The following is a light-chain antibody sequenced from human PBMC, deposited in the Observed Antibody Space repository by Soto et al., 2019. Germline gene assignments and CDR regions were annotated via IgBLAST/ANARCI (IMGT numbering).Light chain of an antibody. CDR1: QSVSSN. Sequence: IVMTQSPATLSVSPGERATLSCMASQSVSSNLAWYQQKPGQAPRLLIYGASTRATGIPARFSGSGSGTEFTLTISSLQSEDFAAYYCQQYNNWPRTFGKGTKV. J-gene: IGKJ1*01. CDR2: GAS. CDR3: QQYNNWPRT. V-gene: IGKV3-15*01.